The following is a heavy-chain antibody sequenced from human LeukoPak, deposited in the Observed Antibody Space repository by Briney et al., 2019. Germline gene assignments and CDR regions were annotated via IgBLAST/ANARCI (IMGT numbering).Heavy chain of an antibody. D-gene: IGHD2-21*02. CDR1: GFTFSRYG. V-gene: IGHV3-33*01. Sequence: PSGGSLRLSCEASGFTFSRYGMHWVRQAPGKGLEWVAVIWYDGSEKYYGDSVKGRFTISRDNSKNMLYLQMSSLRAEDTALYYCARSHRLLLPDYWGQGTLVTVSS. CDR2: IWYDGSEK. CDR3: ARSHRLLLPDY. J-gene: IGHJ4*02.